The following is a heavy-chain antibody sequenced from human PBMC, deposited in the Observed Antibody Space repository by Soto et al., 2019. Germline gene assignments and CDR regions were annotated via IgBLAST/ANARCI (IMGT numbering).Heavy chain of an antibody. CDR3: ARDNTSGYYYYYYGMDV. CDR2: INPSGGST. CDR1: GYTFTSSY. D-gene: IGHD1-26*01. V-gene: IGHV1-46*01. Sequence: ASVKVSCKASGYTFTSSYMHWVRQAPGQGLEWMGIINPSGGSTSYAQKFQGHVTISADKSISTAYLQWSSLKASDTAMYYCARDNTSGYYYYYYGMDVWGQGTTVTVSS. J-gene: IGHJ6*02.